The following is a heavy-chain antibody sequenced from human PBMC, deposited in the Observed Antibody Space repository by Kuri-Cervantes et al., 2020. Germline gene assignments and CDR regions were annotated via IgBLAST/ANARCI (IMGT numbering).Heavy chain of an antibody. Sequence: GESLKISCAGSGFTFSTYSMNWVRQAPGKGLEWVSYISSSSSNTYYADSVKGRFTISRDNAKNSLHLQMNSLRDEDTAVYYCARDRLELAFFDYWGQGTLVTVSS. CDR2: ISSSSSNT. CDR1: GFTFSTYS. CDR3: ARDRLELAFFDY. D-gene: IGHD3-16*02. V-gene: IGHV3-48*02. J-gene: IGHJ4*02.